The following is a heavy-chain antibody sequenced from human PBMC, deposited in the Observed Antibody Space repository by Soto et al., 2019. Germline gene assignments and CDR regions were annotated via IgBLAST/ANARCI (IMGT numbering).Heavy chain of an antibody. D-gene: IGHD6-13*01. Sequence: EVQLLESGGALAQPGGSLRLSCAASGFTFGGYAMSWVRQAPGRGLEWVSGISHSGSATYYADSVEGRFTISRDNSRNTVYLQMNSLGAEDTAVYYCAKDRSIWYDHPVDDRGQGTLVTVSS. J-gene: IGHJ4*02. CDR3: AKDRSIWYDHPVDD. CDR1: GFTFGGYA. V-gene: IGHV3-23*01. CDR2: ISHSGSAT.